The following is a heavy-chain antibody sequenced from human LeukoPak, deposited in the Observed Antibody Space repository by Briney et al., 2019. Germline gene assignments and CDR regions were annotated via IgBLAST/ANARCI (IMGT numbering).Heavy chain of an antibody. Sequence: GGSLRLSCAASGVTFSGHWMHWVRQAPGKGLVSVSRISPDGTTTNCADSVGGRFTISRDNTKNTLSLQMNSLRAEDTAVYFCVRVTIVAAIDSWGQGTLVTVSS. CDR3: VRVTIVAAIDS. V-gene: IGHV3-74*01. D-gene: IGHD5-12*01. CDR1: GVTFSGHW. CDR2: ISPDGTTT. J-gene: IGHJ5*01.